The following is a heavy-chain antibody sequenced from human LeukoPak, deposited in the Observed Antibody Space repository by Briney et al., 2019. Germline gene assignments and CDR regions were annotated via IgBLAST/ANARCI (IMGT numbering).Heavy chain of an antibody. Sequence: GGSLRLSCAASGFTFSNAWMSWVRQAPGKGLEWVGRIKSETDGGTTDYAAPVKGRFTISRDDSKNTLYLQMNSLKTEDTAVYYCTTGYCSGGSCYPDAFDIWSQGTMVTVSS. CDR3: TTGYCSGGSCYPDAFDI. D-gene: IGHD2-15*01. J-gene: IGHJ3*02. V-gene: IGHV3-15*01. CDR2: IKSETDGGTT. CDR1: GFTFSNAW.